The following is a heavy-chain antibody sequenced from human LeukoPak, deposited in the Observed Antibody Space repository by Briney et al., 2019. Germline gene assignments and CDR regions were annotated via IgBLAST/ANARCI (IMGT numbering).Heavy chain of an antibody. CDR3: AKDMTGLRDY. J-gene: IGHJ4*02. Sequence: QTGGSLRLSCAASGFTFSSYWFHWVRQAPGKGLVWVSRINTDGTSTSYADSVKGRFTIARDNAKNTLYLQMNSLRAEDTAIYYCAKDMTGLRDYWGQGTLVTVSS. V-gene: IGHV3-74*01. D-gene: IGHD3-16*01. CDR1: GFTFSSYW. CDR2: INTDGTST.